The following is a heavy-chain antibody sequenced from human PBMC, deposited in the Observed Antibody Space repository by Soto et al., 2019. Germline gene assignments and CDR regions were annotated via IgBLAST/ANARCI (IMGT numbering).Heavy chain of an antibody. CDR3: ARGAYSSGWGY. V-gene: IGHV4-59*01. CDR2: IYYSGRT. J-gene: IGHJ4*02. D-gene: IGHD6-19*01. CDR1: GGSISSYY. Sequence: QVQLQESGPGLLKPSEALSLTCTVSGGSISSYYWCWFRQPPGKGLEWIGYIYYSGRTNYNPSLKSRVTISVDTSKNQFSLKLSSVTAADTAVYYCARGAYSSGWGYWGQGTLVTVSS.